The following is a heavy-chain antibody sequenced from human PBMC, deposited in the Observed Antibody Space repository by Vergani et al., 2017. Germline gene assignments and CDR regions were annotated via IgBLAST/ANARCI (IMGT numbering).Heavy chain of an antibody. CDR1: DSSIMTNPY. Sequence: QVQLQESGPGLVKPSETLTLTCDVSDSSIMTNPYWGWFRQSPGKGRELIGFIHHSGDNHYYSSLKSRVSISIVYSSKFSLSLTSVTAADTAIYCCARHRGSGGFFPSSYFYGMDLWGHGTTVTVSS. V-gene: IGHV4-38-2*01. CDR3: ARHRGSGGFFPSSYFYGMDL. CDR2: IHHSGDN. J-gene: IGHJ6*02. D-gene: IGHD3-10*01.